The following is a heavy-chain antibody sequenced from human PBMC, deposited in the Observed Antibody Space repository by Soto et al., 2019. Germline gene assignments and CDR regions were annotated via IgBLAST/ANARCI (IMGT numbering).Heavy chain of an antibody. Sequence: SEPLSLTCAVSGGSLSDYYWPWIRQSPGKGLEWIGEIHPSGSTYYNPSLRSRVTISVDTSKNQFSLKLTSLTAADTAIYYCARGRDEYKLGNVWGHGTTVTVSS. J-gene: IGHJ6*02. CDR2: IHPSGST. D-gene: IGHD1-1*01. CDR3: ARGRDEYKLGNV. CDR1: GGSLSDYY. V-gene: IGHV4-34*01.